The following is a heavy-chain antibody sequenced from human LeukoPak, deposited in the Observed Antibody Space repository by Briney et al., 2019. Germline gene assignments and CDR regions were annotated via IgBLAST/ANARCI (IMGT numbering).Heavy chain of an antibody. CDR2: IRYDGSNK. J-gene: IGHJ4*02. CDR1: GFTFSSYG. CDR3: AKDPTVTGYYFDY. D-gene: IGHD4-17*01. Sequence: GGSLRLSCAASGFTFSSYGMHWVRQAPGKGLDWVAFIRYDGSNKYYADSVKGRFTISRDNSKNTLYLQMNSLRAEDTAVYYCAKDPTVTGYYFDYWGQGTLVTVSS. V-gene: IGHV3-30*02.